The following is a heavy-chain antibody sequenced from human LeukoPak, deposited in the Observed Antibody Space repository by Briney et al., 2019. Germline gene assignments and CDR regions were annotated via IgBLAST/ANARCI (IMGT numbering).Heavy chain of an antibody. CDR1: GDTFKSDG. J-gene: IGHJ3*02. CDR3: ARNEDTAGGSAFDI. Sequence: ASLMVSCRASGDTFKSDGISWVRQTPGQGLEWMGWISAYNGNTNYAQKLQGRVTMTTDTSTSTAYMELRSLRSDDTAVYYCARNEDTAGGSAFDIWGQGTMVTVSS. V-gene: IGHV1-18*01. CDR2: ISAYNGNT. D-gene: IGHD5-18*01.